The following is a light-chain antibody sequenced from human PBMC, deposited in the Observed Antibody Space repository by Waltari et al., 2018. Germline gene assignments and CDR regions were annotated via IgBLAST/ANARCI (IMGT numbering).Light chain of an antibody. CDR1: QGIFSA. CDR3: QQFNTYPLT. V-gene: IGKV1-13*02. J-gene: IGKJ4*01. CDR2: AAS. Sequence: AFQLTQSPSSLSASVGDRVTISCRASQGIFSALAWYQQKPGQPPKLLIYAASTLESGVPSRVSGSGSGTDFTLTISSLEAEDFATYYCQQFNTYPLTFGGGTRVDIK.